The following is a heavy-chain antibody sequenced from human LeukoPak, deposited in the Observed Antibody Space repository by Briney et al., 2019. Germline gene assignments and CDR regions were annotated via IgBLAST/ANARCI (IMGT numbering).Heavy chain of an antibody. CDR2: ITSSSSYT. CDR3: ARDPYNGAYSEGYYYYYMDV. CDR1: GFTFSSYE. V-gene: IGHV3-21*01. D-gene: IGHD1-1*01. Sequence: PGGSLRLSCAASGFTFSSYEMKWVRQAPGKGLEWISSITSSSSYTFYADSVKGRFTISRDNAKNSLYLQMNSLRVEDTAIYYCARDPYNGAYSEGYYYYYMDVWGKGTTVTVSS. J-gene: IGHJ6*03.